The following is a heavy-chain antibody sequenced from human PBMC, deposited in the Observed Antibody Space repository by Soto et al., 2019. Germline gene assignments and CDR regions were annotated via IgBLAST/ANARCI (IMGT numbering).Heavy chain of an antibody. J-gene: IGHJ4*02. CDR1: GFTFSDFY. Sequence: PGGSLRLSCAASGFTFSDFYMSWIRQAPGKGLEWISYISSGSTNIFYADSVKGRFTVSRDNAKNSVYPQMDSLRAEDTAVYYCARDRNAAGSDYWGQGTLVTVSS. CDR2: ISSGSTNI. D-gene: IGHD1-1*01. CDR3: ARDRNAAGSDY. V-gene: IGHV3-11*01.